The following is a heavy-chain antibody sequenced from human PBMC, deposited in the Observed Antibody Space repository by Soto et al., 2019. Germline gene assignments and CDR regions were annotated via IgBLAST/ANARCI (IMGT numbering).Heavy chain of an antibody. CDR2: IYYSGST. J-gene: IGHJ6*02. V-gene: IGHV4-59*06. CDR3: ARDRPRNARYCSSTSCHYYYGMDV. Sequence: SETLSLTCTVSGGSISSYYWSWIRQHPGKGLEWIGYIYYSGSTYYNPSLKSRVTISVDTSKNQFSLKLSSVTAADTAVYYCARDRPRNARYCSSTSCHYYYGMDVWGQGTTVTVSS. CDR1: GGSISSYY. D-gene: IGHD2-2*01.